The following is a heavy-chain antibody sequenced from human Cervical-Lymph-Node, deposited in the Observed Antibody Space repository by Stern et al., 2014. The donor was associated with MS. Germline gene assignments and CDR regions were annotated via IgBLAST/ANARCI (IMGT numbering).Heavy chain of an antibody. CDR2: IYYSGIT. CDR1: GGSISTDGYY. V-gene: IGHV4-31*03. J-gene: IGHJ4*02. CDR3: ARDDRGSSWYRFDF. D-gene: IGHD6-13*01. Sequence: QLQLQESCPGVAKPSQTPSLTCTVSGGSISTDGYYWTWIRQHPEKGLEWIGYIYYSGITYYNPSLKSRVTMSLDTSKNQFSLNLSSVTAADTAIYYCARDDRGSSWYRFDFWGQGTLVTVSS.